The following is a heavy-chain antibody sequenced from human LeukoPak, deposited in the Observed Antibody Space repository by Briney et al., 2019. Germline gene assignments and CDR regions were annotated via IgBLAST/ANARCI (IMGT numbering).Heavy chain of an antibody. J-gene: IGHJ4*02. V-gene: IGHV3-9*03. CDR3: AKDSGGYEGYFDY. Sequence: PGGSLRLSCAASGFTFDDYAMHWVRQAPGKGLGWVSGISWNSGSIGYADSVKGRFTISRDNAKNSLYLQMNSLRAEDMALYYCAKDSGGYEGYFDYWGQGTPVTVSS. CDR1: GFTFDDYA. CDR2: ISWNSGSI. D-gene: IGHD3-22*01.